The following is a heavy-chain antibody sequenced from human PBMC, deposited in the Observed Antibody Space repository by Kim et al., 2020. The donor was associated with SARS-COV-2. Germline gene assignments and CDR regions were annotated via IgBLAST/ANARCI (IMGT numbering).Heavy chain of an antibody. CDR1: GFTVSSNY. Sequence: GGSLRLSCAASGFTVSSNYMTWVRQAPGKGLEWVSVIYTDTKTYHEDSVKGRFTISRDNSKNTLFLQMTALRAEDTAVYYCAGRSFGSGSFEAFDIWGQGTIVTVSS. V-gene: IGHV3-66*01. CDR2: IYTDTKT. D-gene: IGHD3-10*01. J-gene: IGHJ3*02. CDR3: AGRSFGSGSFEAFDI.